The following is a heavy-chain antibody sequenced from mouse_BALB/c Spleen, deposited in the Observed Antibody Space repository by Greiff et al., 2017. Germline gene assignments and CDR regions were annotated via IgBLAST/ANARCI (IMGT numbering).Heavy chain of an antibody. Sequence: VQLQQSGAELMKPGASVKISCKATGYTFSSYWIEWVKQRPGHGLEWIGEILPGSGSTNYNEKFKGKATFTADTSSNTAYMQLSSLTSEDSAVYYCARLKHYYGSSYVEEGLWGQGTTLTVSS. CDR1: GYTFSSYW. CDR3: ARLKHYYGSSYVEEGL. CDR2: ILPGSGST. D-gene: IGHD1-1*01. V-gene: IGHV1-9*01. J-gene: IGHJ2*01.